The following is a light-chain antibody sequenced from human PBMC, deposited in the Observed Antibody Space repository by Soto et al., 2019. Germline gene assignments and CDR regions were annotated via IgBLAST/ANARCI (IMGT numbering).Light chain of an antibody. J-gene: IGLJ2*01. CDR2: DVS. V-gene: IGLV2-14*03. CDR1: SNDVGAHNY. CDR3: SSYADSRTI. Sequence: QSDLTQPASVSGSPGQSITVSCTGTSNDVGAHNYVSWYQQYPGKAPKLMIYDVSFRPSGVSDRFSGSKSGNTASLSISGLQAEDEADYFCSSYADSRTIFGGGTKVTVL.